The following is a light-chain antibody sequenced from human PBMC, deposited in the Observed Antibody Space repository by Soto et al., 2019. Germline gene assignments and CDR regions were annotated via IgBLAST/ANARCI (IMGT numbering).Light chain of an antibody. J-gene: IGKJ5*01. CDR3: QQRSNWPSIT. CDR1: QSVSNNF. V-gene: IGKV3D-20*02. Sequence: EIVLTQSPGTLSLSPGERATLSCRASQSVSNNFLTWHQQKPGQAPRLLIYGASSRATGIPDRFSGSGSGTDFTLTISSLEPEDFAVYYCQQRSNWPSITFGQGTRLEIK. CDR2: GAS.